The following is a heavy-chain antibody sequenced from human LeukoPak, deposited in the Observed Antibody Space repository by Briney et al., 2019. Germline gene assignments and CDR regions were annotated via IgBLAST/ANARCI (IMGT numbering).Heavy chain of an antibody. J-gene: IGHJ4*02. CDR2: IDKHGNGK. CDR1: GFTFSTSW. D-gene: IGHD3-16*01. CDR3: ARDGGWGYYDL. Sequence: EGSLRLSCVASGFTFSTSWVTWVRQAPGKGLEWVANIDKHGNGKYYVDSVKGRFAISRDYANNSVFLQMNSLRAEDTTVYYCARDGGWGYYDLWGQGTPVTVSS. V-gene: IGHV3-7*01.